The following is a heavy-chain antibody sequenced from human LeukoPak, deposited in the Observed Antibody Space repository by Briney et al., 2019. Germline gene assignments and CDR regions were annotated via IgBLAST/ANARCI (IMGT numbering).Heavy chain of an antibody. J-gene: IGHJ4*02. V-gene: IGHV4-4*07. CDR2: IYTSGST. D-gene: IGHD2-15*01. Sequence: SETLSLTCTVSGGSISSYYWSWIRQPAGKGLEWIGRIYTSGSTNYNPSLKSRVTMSVDTSKNQFSLKLSSVTAADTAVYYCARGGYCSGGSCYSSPPGGLPYLDYWGQGTLVTVSS. CDR1: GGSISSYY. CDR3: ARGGYCSGGSCYSSPPGGLPYLDY.